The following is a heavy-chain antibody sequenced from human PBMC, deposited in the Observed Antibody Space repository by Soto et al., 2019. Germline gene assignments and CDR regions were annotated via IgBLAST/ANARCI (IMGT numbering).Heavy chain of an antibody. V-gene: IGHV3-66*01. Sequence: EVQVVESGGGLVQPGGSLRLSCAASGFSVTNNYMNWVRQAPGKGLEWVSIIHIGGNTYYADSVKDRFTISRDNSRNTLYLHMDSLRAEDTAVYYCARGRGSTGYLGREHYFDYWGQGTLVTVSP. CDR3: ARGRGSTGYLGREHYFDY. CDR1: GFSVTNNY. D-gene: IGHD2-2*01. CDR2: IHIGGNT. J-gene: IGHJ4*02.